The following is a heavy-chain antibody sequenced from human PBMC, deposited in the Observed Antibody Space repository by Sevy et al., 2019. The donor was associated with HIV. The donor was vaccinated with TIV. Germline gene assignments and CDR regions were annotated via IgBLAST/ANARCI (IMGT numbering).Heavy chain of an antibody. CDR3: ARGSGYYYEGFDY. CDR1: GGSISSGGYS. Sequence: SETLSLTCAVSGGSISSGGYSWSWIRQPPGKGLEWIGYIYHSGSTYYNPSLKSRVTISVDRSKNQFSLKLSSVTAADTAVYYCARGSGYYYEGFDYWGQGTLVTVSS. CDR2: IYHSGST. J-gene: IGHJ4*02. D-gene: IGHD3-22*01. V-gene: IGHV4-30-2*01.